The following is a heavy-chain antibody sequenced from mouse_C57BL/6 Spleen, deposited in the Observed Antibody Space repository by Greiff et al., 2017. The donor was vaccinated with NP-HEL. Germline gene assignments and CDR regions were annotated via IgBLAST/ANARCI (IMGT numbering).Heavy chain of an antibody. CDR2: IDPEDGET. J-gene: IGHJ2*01. CDR3: ARPDYDGEDY. D-gene: IGHD2-4*01. V-gene: IGHV14-2*01. CDR1: GGDRKEGG. Sequence: VQLQQSGAELVKTGEEGKGEGKEEGGDRKEGGVRGVKQRTEQGPEWIGRIDPEDGETKYAPKFQGKATITADTSSNTAYLQLSSLTSEDTAVYYCARPDYDGEDYWGQGTTLTVSS.